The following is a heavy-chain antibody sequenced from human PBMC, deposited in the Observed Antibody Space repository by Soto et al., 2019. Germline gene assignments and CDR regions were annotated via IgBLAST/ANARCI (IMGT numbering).Heavy chain of an antibody. CDR1: GFTFSSYG. CDR2: ISYDGSNK. Sequence: QVQLVESGGGVVQPGRSLRLSCAASGFTFSSYGMHWVRQAPGKGLEWVADISYDGSNKYYADSVKGRFTISRDNSKNMLYLQMNSLRAEDTAVYYCAKDLHLGYCSSTSCYSPRYYFYGMDVWGQGTTVTVSS. J-gene: IGHJ6*02. V-gene: IGHV3-30*18. CDR3: AKDLHLGYCSSTSCYSPRYYFYGMDV. D-gene: IGHD2-2*01.